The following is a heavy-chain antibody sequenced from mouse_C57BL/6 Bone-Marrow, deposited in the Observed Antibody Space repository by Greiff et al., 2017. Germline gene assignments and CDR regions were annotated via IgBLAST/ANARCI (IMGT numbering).Heavy chain of an antibody. D-gene: IGHD3-2*02. Sequence: EVQVVESGEGLVKPGGSLKLSCAASGFTFRSYAMSWVRQTPEKRLEWVAYISSGGDYIYYADPVKGRFTISRDNARNTLYLQMSSLKSEDTAMYYCTRVGGSYAMVYWGQGTSVTVSS. J-gene: IGHJ4*01. CDR3: TRVGGSYAMVY. CDR1: GFTFRSYA. V-gene: IGHV5-9-1*02. CDR2: ISSGGDYI.